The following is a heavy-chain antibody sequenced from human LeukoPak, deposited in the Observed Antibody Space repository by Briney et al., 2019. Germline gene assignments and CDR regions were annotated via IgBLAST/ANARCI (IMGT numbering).Heavy chain of an antibody. J-gene: IGHJ3*02. CDR2: ISSSSSYI. D-gene: IGHD3-22*01. Sequence: GGSLSLSCAASTFTSTSYSVNWVRQAPGKGMEWVSSISSSSSYIYYADSVKCRFTISRDNAKNSLYLQMNSLRAEHRSVYYCARVEGYYDSGGYFDAFDIWGQGTMVTVSS. CDR1: TFTSTSYS. V-gene: IGHV3-21*01. CDR3: ARVEGYYDSGGYFDAFDI.